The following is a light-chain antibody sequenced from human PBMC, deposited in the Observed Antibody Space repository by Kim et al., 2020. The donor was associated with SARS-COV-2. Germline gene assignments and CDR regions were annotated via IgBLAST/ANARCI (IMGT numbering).Light chain of an antibody. Sequence: RGTTSCNVRRANNGAGYVLHWYQQLPGTAPKGLIYGNTNRPSGVPDRISGSKSGTSASLAITGLQAEDEAVYYCQAYDSSLSGWVFGGGTQLTVL. CDR1: RANNGAGYV. CDR3: QAYDSSLSGWV. V-gene: IGLV1-40*01. CDR2: GNT. J-gene: IGLJ3*02.